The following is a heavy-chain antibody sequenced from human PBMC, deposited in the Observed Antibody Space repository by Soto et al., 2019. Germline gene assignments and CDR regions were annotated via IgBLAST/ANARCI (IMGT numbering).Heavy chain of an antibody. CDR3: ARRDSTDYTNYMDV. J-gene: IGHJ6*03. V-gene: IGHV5-51*01. Sequence: GESLKISCKGSGYSFTSYWIGWVRQMPGKGLEWMGIIYPGDSDTRYSPSFQGQVTISADKSISTAYLQWSSLKASDTAMYYCARRDSTDYTNYMDVWAKGTTLPISS. CDR2: IYPGDSDT. CDR1: GYSFTSYW. D-gene: IGHD2-2*01.